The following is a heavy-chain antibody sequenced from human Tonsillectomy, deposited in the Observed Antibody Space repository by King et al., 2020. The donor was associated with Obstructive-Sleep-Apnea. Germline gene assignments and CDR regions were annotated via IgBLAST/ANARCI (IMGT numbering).Heavy chain of an antibody. J-gene: IGHJ4*02. CDR2: IFSGGNT. Sequence: QLVQSGGGLVQPGGSLRLSCAASGFTFSSNYMSWVRQAPGKGLEVVSGIFSGGNTYYADSVKGRFIISRDNSKNTRYLQMNSLRAEDTAVYYCARDGTGRGGYWGQGTLVTVSS. CDR3: ARDGTGRGGY. CDR1: GFTFSSNY. D-gene: IGHD1-26*01. V-gene: IGHV3-66*01.